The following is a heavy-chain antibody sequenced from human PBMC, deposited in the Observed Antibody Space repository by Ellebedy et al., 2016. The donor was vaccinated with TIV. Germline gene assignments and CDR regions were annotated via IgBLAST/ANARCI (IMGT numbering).Heavy chain of an antibody. CDR1: GFTFSSYG. V-gene: IGHV3-30*18. J-gene: IGHJ4*02. Sequence: GGSLRLSXAASGFTFSSYGMHWVRQAPGKGLEWVAVISYDGSNKYYADSVKGRFTISRDNSKNTLYLQMNSLRAEDTAVYYCAKCESIVVVTAIRYWGQGTLVTVSS. D-gene: IGHD2-21*02. CDR2: ISYDGSNK. CDR3: AKCESIVVVTAIRY.